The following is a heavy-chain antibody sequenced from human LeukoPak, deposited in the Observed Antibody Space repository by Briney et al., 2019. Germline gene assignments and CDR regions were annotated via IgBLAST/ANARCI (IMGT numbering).Heavy chain of an antibody. CDR1: GGSISSYY. CDR2: IYYSGST. D-gene: IGHD3-22*01. Sequence: SETLSLTCTVSGGSISSYYWSWIGQPPGKGLEWIGYIYYSGSTNYNPSLKSRVTISVDTSKNQFSLKLSSVTAADTAVYYCARGGSRYYYDSSGYYYDYYYGMDVWGQGTTVTVSS. J-gene: IGHJ6*02. CDR3: ARGGSRYYYDSSGYYYDYYYGMDV. V-gene: IGHV4-59*01.